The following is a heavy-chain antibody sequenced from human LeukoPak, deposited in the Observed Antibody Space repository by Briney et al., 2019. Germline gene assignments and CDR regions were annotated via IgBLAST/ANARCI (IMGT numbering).Heavy chain of an antibody. V-gene: IGHV4-38-2*01. CDR3: ARADYYGSGSYYGMDV. D-gene: IGHD3-10*01. CDR2: IYHSGST. J-gene: IGHJ6*04. CDR1: GYSISSGYY. Sequence: PSETLSLTCAVSGYSISSGYYWGWIRQPPGKGLEWFGSIYHSGSTYYNPSLKSRVTISVDTSKNQFSLKLSSVTAADTAVYYCARADYYGSGSYYGMDVWGKGTTVTVSS.